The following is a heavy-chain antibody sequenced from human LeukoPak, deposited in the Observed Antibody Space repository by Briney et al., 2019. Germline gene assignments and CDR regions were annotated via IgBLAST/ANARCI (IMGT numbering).Heavy chain of an antibody. Sequence: ASVKVSCKASGYTFTGYYMHWVRQAPGQGLEWMGWINPNSGGTNYAQKFQGWVTMTRDTSISTAYMELSRLRSDDTAVYYCARDTSLVGATNYSYYYYGMDVWGQGTTVTVSS. CDR3: ARDTSLVGATNYSYYYYGMDV. CDR2: INPNSGGT. CDR1: GYTFTGYY. J-gene: IGHJ6*02. V-gene: IGHV1-2*04. D-gene: IGHD1-26*01.